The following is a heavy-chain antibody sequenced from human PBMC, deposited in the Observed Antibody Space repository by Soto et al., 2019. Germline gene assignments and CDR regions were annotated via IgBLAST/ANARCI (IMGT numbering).Heavy chain of an antibody. CDR1: GYTFTSYG. V-gene: IGHV1-18*01. CDR2: ISAYNGNT. D-gene: IGHD6-19*01. CDR3: ARDRGGPGQWLPQESAFDI. Sequence: QVQLVQSGAEVKKPGASVKVSCKASGYTFTSYGISWVRQAPGQGLEWMGWISAYNGNTNYAQKLQGRVTMTTDTSTSTAYMELRSLRSYDTAVYYCARDRGGPGQWLPQESAFDIWGQGTMVTVSS. J-gene: IGHJ3*02.